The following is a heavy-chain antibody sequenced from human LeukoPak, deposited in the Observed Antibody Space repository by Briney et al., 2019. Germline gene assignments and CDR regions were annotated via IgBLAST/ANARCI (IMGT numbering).Heavy chain of an antibody. CDR2: INHSGST. Sequence: SETLSLTCAVYGGSFSGYYWSWIRQPPGKGLEWIGEINHSGSTNYNPSLKSRVTISVDTSKNQFSLKLSSVTAADTAVFYCARLPYYYDSSGYYYFSFDYWGQGTLVTVSS. J-gene: IGHJ4*02. V-gene: IGHV4-34*01. CDR3: ARLPYYYDSSGYYYFSFDY. D-gene: IGHD3-22*01. CDR1: GGSFSGYY.